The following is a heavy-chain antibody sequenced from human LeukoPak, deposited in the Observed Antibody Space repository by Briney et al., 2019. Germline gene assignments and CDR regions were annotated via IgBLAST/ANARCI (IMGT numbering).Heavy chain of an antibody. Sequence: SETLSLTCAVYGGSFSGYYWSWIRQPPGKGPEWIGEINHSGSTNYNPSLKSRVTISVDTSKNQFSLKLSSVTAADTAVYYCARGRPIRGVVVVAASYSRWFDPWGQGTLVTVSS. CDR2: INHSGST. CDR1: GGSFSGYY. V-gene: IGHV4-34*01. CDR3: ARGRPIRGVVVVAASYSRWFDP. J-gene: IGHJ5*02. D-gene: IGHD2-15*01.